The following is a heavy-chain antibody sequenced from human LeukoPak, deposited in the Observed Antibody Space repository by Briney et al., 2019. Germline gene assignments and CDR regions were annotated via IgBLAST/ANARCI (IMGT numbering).Heavy chain of an antibody. Sequence: PSETLSLTCTVSGGSFSSGSYYWSWIRQPPGKGLEWIGEINHSGSTNYNPSLKSRVTISIDTSKKHFSLKLTSVTAADTAVYYCARGAPPQNWGQGTLVTVSS. V-gene: IGHV4-39*07. CDR2: INHSGST. J-gene: IGHJ4*02. CDR1: GGSFSSGSYY. CDR3: ARGAPPQN.